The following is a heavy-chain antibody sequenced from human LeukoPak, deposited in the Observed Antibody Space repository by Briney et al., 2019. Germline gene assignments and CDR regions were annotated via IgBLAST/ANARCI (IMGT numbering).Heavy chain of an antibody. Sequence: GGSLRLSCATSGFTFTDYGMNWVRQAPGKGLEWVSFVSGRTGVVHYADSVKGRFTISRDNAKNSLYLQMNSLRAEDTAVFYCARNTITGYYYGMDVWGQGTTVTVSS. D-gene: IGHD3-10*01. V-gene: IGHV3-21*05. CDR3: ARNTITGYYYGMDV. CDR1: GFTFTDYG. J-gene: IGHJ6*02. CDR2: VSGRTGVV.